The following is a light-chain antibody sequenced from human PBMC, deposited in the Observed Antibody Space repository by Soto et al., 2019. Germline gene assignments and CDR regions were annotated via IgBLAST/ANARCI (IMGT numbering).Light chain of an antibody. V-gene: IGKV1-39*01. Sequence: DIQMTQSPSSLSASVGDRVTITCRASQSISTYLNWYQQKPGKAPKVLIYFASRLQSGVPSRFSGSGSGTDFTLTISSLQPEDFATYYCQQSYSTPITFGQGTRLEMK. CDR1: QSISTY. CDR2: FAS. J-gene: IGKJ5*01. CDR3: QQSYSTPIT.